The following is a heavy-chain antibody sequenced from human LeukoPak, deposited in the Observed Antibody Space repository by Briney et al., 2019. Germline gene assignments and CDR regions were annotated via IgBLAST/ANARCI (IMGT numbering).Heavy chain of an antibody. CDR1: GYTLNGYD. V-gene: IGHV1-2*02. J-gene: IGHJ4*02. D-gene: IGHD6-19*01. Sequence: ASVKVSCKYAGYTLNGYDMHCGPQAPGQGLEWMGWINPDSGGTNNAQKFQGRVTMTRDTSISTAYMELSRLRSDDTAVYYCATLNEWLADWGQGTLVTVSS. CDR3: ATLNEWLAD. CDR2: INPDSGGT.